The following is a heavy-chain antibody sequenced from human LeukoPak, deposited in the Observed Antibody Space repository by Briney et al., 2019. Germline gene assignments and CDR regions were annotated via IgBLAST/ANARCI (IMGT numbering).Heavy chain of an antibody. J-gene: IGHJ6*03. CDR3: ARVPPYYYYYMDV. Sequence: PGGSLRLSCAASGFIFSDYNMNWVRQAPGKGLEWVSYISSTTSVIYYADSVKGRFTISRDNAKNSLYLQMNSLRAEDTAVYYCARVPPYYYYYMDVWGKGTTVTVSS. V-gene: IGHV3-21*05. CDR1: GFIFSDYN. CDR2: ISSTTSVI.